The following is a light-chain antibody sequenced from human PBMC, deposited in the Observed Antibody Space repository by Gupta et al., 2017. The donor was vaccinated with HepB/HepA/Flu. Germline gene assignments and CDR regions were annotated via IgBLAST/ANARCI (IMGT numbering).Light chain of an antibody. Sequence: QSVLTQPPSAYGTPGQRVTISCSGSSSNIGSSYVYWYQQLPGTAPKLLIYRNNQRPSGVPDRFSGSKSGTSASLAISGLRSEDEADYYCAAWDDSLSGLWVFGGGTKLTVL. CDR3: AAWDDSLSGLWV. V-gene: IGLV1-47*01. CDR1: SSNIGSSY. CDR2: RNN. J-gene: IGLJ3*02.